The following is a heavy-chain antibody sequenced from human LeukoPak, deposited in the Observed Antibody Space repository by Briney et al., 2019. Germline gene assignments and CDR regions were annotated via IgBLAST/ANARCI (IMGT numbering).Heavy chain of an antibody. V-gene: IGHV3-23*01. Sequence: GGSLRLSCAASGFTFSTYAMTWVRQAPGKGLVWVSLISGTGGSTYYADPVKGRFTISRDDSKNRLYLQMNRLRAGDTAVYYCAKGSKLVLFTRDHYMAVWGKGTTVTISS. CDR2: ISGTGGST. D-gene: IGHD3-22*01. J-gene: IGHJ6*03. CDR1: GFTFSTYA. CDR3: AKGSKLVLFTRDHYMAV.